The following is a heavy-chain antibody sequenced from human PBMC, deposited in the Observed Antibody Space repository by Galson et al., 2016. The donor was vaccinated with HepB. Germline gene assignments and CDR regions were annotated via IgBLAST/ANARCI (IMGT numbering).Heavy chain of an antibody. D-gene: IGHD1-26*01. CDR1: GFSFSNYD. V-gene: IGHV3-33*01. CDR2: IWSDGRDK. Sequence: SLRLSCAVSGFSFSNYDMHWVRQAPGKGLEWLALIWSDGRDKYYADSVKGRFTISRDNAKNSLYLQMNSLRAEDTAVYYCAREGIVGATADYWGQGTLVTVSS. CDR3: AREGIVGATADY. J-gene: IGHJ4*02.